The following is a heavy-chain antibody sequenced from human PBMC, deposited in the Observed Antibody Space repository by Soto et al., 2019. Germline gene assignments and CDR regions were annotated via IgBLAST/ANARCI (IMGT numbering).Heavy chain of an antibody. J-gene: IGHJ5*02. V-gene: IGHV3-11*06. CDR2: ISDHGTYT. Sequence: QVQLVESGGGLVKPGGSLRLSCTASGFSFSDYYMRWIRQAPGRGLEWVSYISDHGTYTDYSDSLKGRFTVSRDNAKNSLFLQMNSLRVEDTAVYYCAREVRGRGYPNWFDPWGQGTLVTVSS. CDR3: AREVRGRGYPNWFDP. D-gene: IGHD5-18*01. CDR1: GFSFSDYY.